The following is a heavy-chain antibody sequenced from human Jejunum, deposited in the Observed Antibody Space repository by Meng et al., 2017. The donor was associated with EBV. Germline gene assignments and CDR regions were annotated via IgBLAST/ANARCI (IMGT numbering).Heavy chain of an antibody. CDR2: IYYSGNT. Sequence: QVQLPEAGPGLVKPSETLSLTCTVSCGSVSTASYYWSWIRQSPGKGLEWIGYIYYSGNTNYNPSLKSRATITVDTSKNQFSLKLSSVTAADTAVYYCARVVDYYERGGYPDFWGQGTLVTVSS. D-gene: IGHD3-22*01. J-gene: IGHJ4*02. CDR1: CGSVSTASYY. CDR3: ARVVDYYERGGYPDF. V-gene: IGHV4-61*01.